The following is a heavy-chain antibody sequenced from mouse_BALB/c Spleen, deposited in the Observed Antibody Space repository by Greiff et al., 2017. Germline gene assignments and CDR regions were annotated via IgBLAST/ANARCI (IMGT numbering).Heavy chain of an antibody. CDR3: TRWRYGNLAWFAY. CDR2: IYPGSGST. D-gene: IGHD2-10*02. V-gene: IGHV1S22*01. Sequence: LQQPGSELVRPGASVKLSCKASGYTFTSYWMHWVKQRPGQGLEWIGNIYPGSGSTNYDEKFKSKATLTVDTSSSTAYMQLSSLTSEDSAVYYCTRWRYGNLAWFAYWGQGTLVTVSA. J-gene: IGHJ3*01. CDR1: GYTFTSYW.